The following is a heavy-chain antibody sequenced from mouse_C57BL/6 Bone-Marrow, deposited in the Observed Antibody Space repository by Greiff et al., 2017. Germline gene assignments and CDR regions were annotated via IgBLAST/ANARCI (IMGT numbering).Heavy chain of an antibody. CDR3: ARGGRLVYFDY. J-gene: IGHJ2*01. Sequence: VKLQESGAELMKPGASVKLSCKATGYTFTGYWMDWVKQRPGQGLEWIGNIYPSDSETHYNQKFKDKATLTVDKSSSTAYMQLSSLTSEDSAVYYCARGGRLVYFDYWGQGTTLTVSS. V-gene: IGHV1-61*01. CDR2: IYPSDSET. CDR1: GYTFTGYW. D-gene: IGHD3-3*01.